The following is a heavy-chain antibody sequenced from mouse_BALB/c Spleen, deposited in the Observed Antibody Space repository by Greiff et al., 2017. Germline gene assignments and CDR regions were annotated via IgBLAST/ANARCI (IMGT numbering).Heavy chain of an antibody. CDR1: GYTFRSYW. V-gene: IGHV1-9*01. CDR2: ILPGSGST. Sequence: QVQLQQSGAELMKPGASVKISCKATGYTFRSYWIAWVKQRPGHGLEWIGAILPGSGSTNYNEKFKGKATFTADTSSNTAYMQLSSLTSEDSAVYYCERGGYYGSNYAMDYWGQGTSVTVSS. J-gene: IGHJ4*01. CDR3: ERGGYYGSNYAMDY. D-gene: IGHD1-1*01.